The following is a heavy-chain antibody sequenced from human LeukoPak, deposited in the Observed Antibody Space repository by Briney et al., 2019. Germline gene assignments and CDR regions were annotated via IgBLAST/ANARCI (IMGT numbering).Heavy chain of an antibody. J-gene: IGHJ3*02. CDR2: INHSGST. Sequence: SETLSLTCAVYGGSFSGYYWSWIRQPPGKGLEWIGEINHSGSTNYNPSLKSRVTISVDTSKNQFSLKLSSVTAADTAVYYCARWDPRARFPAFDIWGQGTMVTASS. V-gene: IGHV4-34*01. CDR3: ARWDPRARFPAFDI. CDR1: GGSFSGYY. D-gene: IGHD1-26*01.